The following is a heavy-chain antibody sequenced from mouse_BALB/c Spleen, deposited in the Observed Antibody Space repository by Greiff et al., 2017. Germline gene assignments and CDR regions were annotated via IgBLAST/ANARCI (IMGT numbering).Heavy chain of an antibody. V-gene: IGHV14-4*02. CDR2: IDPENGDT. J-gene: IGHJ3*01. CDR1: GFNIKDYY. Sequence: DVLLVESGAELVRSGASVKLSCTASGFNIKDYYMHWVKQRPEQGLEWIGWIDPENGDTEYDPKFQGKATITADTSSNTAYLQLSSLTSEDTAVYYCNAVVTIGRFAYWGQGTLVTVSA. D-gene: IGHD2-1*01. CDR3: NAVVTIGRFAY.